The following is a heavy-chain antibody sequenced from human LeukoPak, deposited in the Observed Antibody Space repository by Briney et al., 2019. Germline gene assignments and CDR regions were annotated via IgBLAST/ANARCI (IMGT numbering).Heavy chain of an antibody. Sequence: SETLSLTCTVSGGSISSYYWSWIRQPPGKGLEWIGYIYYSGSTNYNPSLKSRVTISVDTSKNQFSLKLSSVTAADTAVYYCARAWFGELLYNWFDPWGQGTLVTVSS. D-gene: IGHD3-10*01. CDR3: ARAWFGELLYNWFDP. CDR1: GGSISSYY. J-gene: IGHJ5*02. V-gene: IGHV4-59*01. CDR2: IYYSGST.